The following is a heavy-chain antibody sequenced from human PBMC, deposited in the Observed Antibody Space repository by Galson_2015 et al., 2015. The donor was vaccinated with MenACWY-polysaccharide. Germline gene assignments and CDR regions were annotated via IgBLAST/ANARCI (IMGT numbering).Heavy chain of an antibody. V-gene: IGHV3-7*01. Sequence: SLRLSCAASGFTFSSYWMSWVRQAPGKGLEWVANIKQDGSEKYYVDSVKGRFTISRDNAKNSLYLQMNSLRAEDTAVYYCARVVTGEYYSYYGMDVWGQGTTVTVSS. CDR3: ARVVTGEYYSYYGMDV. J-gene: IGHJ6*02. D-gene: IGHD1-14*01. CDR1: GFTFSSYW. CDR2: IKQDGSEK.